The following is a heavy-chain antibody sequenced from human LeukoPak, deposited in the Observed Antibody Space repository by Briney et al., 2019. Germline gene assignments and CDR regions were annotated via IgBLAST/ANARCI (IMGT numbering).Heavy chain of an antibody. J-gene: IGHJ4*02. V-gene: IGHV3-21*01. CDR3: ARLIGYAIAAAATDY. CDR2: MTTTSSYI. D-gene: IGHD6-13*01. CDR1: GFSVSSNY. Sequence: PGGSLRLSCAASGFSVSSNYMSWVRQAPGKGLEWVSSMTTTSSYIYYADSVKGRFTISRDNAKNSLYLQMNSLRAEDTALYYCARLIGYAIAAAATDYWGQGALVTVSS.